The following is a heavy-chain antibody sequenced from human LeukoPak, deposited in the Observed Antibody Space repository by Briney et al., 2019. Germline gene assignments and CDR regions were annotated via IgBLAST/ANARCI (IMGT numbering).Heavy chain of an antibody. V-gene: IGHV3-7*01. CDR1: GFTFSDYW. CDR2: IKQDGSQR. D-gene: IGHD6-6*01. J-gene: IGHJ4*02. CDR3: ARRGGSSSRRSPIDY. Sequence: GGSLRLSCTASGFTFSDYWMTWVRQAPGKGPEWVANIKQDGSQRYYVDSVRGRFTISRDDAKNSLFLQMNGLRAEDTAVYYCARRGGSSSRRSPIDYWGQGTLVTVSS.